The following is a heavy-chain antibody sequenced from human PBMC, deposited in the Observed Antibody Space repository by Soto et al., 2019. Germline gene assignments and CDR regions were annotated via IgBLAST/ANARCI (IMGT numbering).Heavy chain of an antibody. D-gene: IGHD2-15*01. CDR1: GYSFTSHY. V-gene: IGHV1-46*01. CDR2: IYPGDGDT. J-gene: IGHJ4*01. CDR3: ATLSVGLRLLY. Sequence: ASVKVSCKAIGYSFTSHYMHWVRQAPGQGLEWMGRIYPGDGDTDYAQNLQGRVTMTKDTSTSTAYMELRSLRSDDSAVYYCATLSVGLRLLYWGHGTLVTVPQ.